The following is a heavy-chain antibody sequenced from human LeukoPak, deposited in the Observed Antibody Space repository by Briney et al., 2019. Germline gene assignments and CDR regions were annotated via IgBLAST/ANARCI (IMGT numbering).Heavy chain of an antibody. D-gene: IGHD3/OR15-3a*01. J-gene: IGHJ4*02. CDR2: IQYDGSEK. CDR1: GFTFGSYG. CDR3: ARQTGSGLFILP. Sequence: PGRSLRLSCAVSGFTFGSYGMHWVRQAPGKGLEWVAFIQYDGSEKYYADSVKGRFTMSRDNSKNTLYLQMNSPRTEDTAVYYCARQTGSGLFILPGGQGTLVTVSS. V-gene: IGHV3-30*19.